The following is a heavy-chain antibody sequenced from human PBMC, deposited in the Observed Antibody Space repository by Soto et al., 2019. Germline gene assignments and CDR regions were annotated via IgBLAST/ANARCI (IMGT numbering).Heavy chain of an antibody. CDR3: AKGKERSGSLQYHYGMDV. CDR2: ISYDGSDK. J-gene: IGHJ6*02. Sequence: GGSLRLSCAASGFTFSSYGMQWVRQAPGKVLDWVAVISYDGSDKYYADSVKGRFTISRDNSKNTLYLEMNSLRAEDAAVYYCAKGKERSGSLQYHYGMDVWGQGTTVTVAS. D-gene: IGHD3-3*01. V-gene: IGHV3-30*18. CDR1: GFTFSSYG.